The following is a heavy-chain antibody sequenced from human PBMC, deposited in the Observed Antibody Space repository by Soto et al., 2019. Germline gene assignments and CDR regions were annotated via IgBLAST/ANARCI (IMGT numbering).Heavy chain of an antibody. D-gene: IGHD3-22*01. V-gene: IGHV4-34*01. J-gene: IGHJ3*02. Sequence: TSETMSLSYAVYDGSFSDYYWSWIRLLPGKGLEWIGEINYNGGANYNPSLKSRVTMSVDTSKNQFSVKMRFVTAADTALYYCARPANAHSASSGYHHDAFDIWGQGRKVTVSS. CDR2: INYNGGA. CDR1: DGSFSDYY. CDR3: ARPANAHSASSGYHHDAFDI.